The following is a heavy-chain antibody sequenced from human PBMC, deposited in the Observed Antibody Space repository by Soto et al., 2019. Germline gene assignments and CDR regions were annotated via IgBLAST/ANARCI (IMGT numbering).Heavy chain of an antibody. CDR2: ILPIFGTA. J-gene: IGHJ3*01. D-gene: IGHD4-17*01. Sequence: QVQLVQSGAEVKKPGSSVKVSCKASGGTFSTSSINWLRQAPGQRPEWMGNILPIFGTADYAQKFQGRVTITADNSTNTAYMGRRGLLSVHTAVYYCARRHEYGGNSDSFDFCGQGTVVTVSS. CDR1: GGTFSTSS. CDR3: ARRHEYGGNSDSFDF. V-gene: IGHV1-69*14.